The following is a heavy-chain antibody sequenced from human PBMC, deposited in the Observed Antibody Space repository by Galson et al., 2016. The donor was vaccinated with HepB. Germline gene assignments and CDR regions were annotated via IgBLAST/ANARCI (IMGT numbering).Heavy chain of an antibody. CDR2: IRGGDSST. CDR1: GFTFSNSD. D-gene: IGHD2-15*01. CDR3: AKDYRYGDSCCHFDS. J-gene: IGHJ4*02. Sequence: SLRLSCAASGFTFSNSDMSWVRQAPGKGLVWVSAIRGGDSSTYYADSVRGRFTISRDNSKNTLYLQMNSLRAEDTAVYYCAKDYRYGDSCCHFDSWGQGTLLTVSS. V-gene: IGHV3-23*01.